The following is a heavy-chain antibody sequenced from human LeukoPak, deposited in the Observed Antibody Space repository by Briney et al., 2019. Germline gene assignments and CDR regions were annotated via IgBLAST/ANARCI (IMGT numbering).Heavy chain of an antibody. CDR2: IYPGDSDT. CDR1: GYSFTSYW. Sequence: GESLKISCKGSGYSFTSYWIGWVRQMPGKGLEWMGIIYPGDSDTRYSPSFQGQVTISADKSISTAYLQWSSLRASDSAMYYCGRIPAAGSLKGSFDIWGQGTMVTVSS. J-gene: IGHJ3*02. D-gene: IGHD6-13*01. CDR3: GRIPAAGSLKGSFDI. V-gene: IGHV5-51*01.